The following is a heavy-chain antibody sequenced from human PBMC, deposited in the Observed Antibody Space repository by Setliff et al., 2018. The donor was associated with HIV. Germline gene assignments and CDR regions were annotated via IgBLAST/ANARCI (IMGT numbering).Heavy chain of an antibody. Sequence: PGGSLRLSCAASGFTFSSYRMNWVRQAPGKGLEWVSSISSGSSYIYYADSLKGRFIISRDNAKNSLYLQMNSLRAEDTAVYYCARESTAMGLDNWGPGTLVTV. CDR1: GFTFSSYR. V-gene: IGHV3-21*06. CDR3: ARESTAMGLDN. CDR2: ISSGSSYI. J-gene: IGHJ4*02. D-gene: IGHD5-18*01.